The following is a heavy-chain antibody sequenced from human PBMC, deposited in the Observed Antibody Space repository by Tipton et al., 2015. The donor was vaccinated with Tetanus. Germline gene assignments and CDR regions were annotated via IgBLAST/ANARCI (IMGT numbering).Heavy chain of an antibody. CDR2: VHYSGRT. D-gene: IGHD5-18*01. V-gene: IGHV4-61*08. CDR1: GDSVRSGDHD. CDR3: VRGRGLGAYSYGFEY. Sequence: TLSLTCTVSGDSVRSGDHDWNWIRQPPGKGLEWIGYVHYSGRTNKSPSLKSRVTLSIDKSKNQFSVRLTSVTAADTAVYYCVRGRGLGAYSYGFEYWGQGALVTVSS. J-gene: IGHJ4*02.